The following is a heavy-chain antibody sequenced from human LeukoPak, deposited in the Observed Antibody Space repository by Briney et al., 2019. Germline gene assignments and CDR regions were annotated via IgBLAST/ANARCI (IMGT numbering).Heavy chain of an antibody. CDR3: ATTDLRFLEWLLIY. J-gene: IGHJ4*02. D-gene: IGHD3-3*01. CDR2: ISAYNGNT. CDR1: GYDFTSYA. V-gene: IGHV1-18*01. Sequence: ASVKVSCKASGYDFTSYAMHWVRQAPGQRLEWMGWISAYNGNTNYAQKLQGRVTMTTDTSTSTAYMELRSLRSEDTAVYYCATTDLRFLEWLLIYWGQGTLVTVSS.